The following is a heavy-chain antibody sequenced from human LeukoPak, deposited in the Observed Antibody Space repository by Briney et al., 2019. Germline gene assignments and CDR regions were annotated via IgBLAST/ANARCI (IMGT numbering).Heavy chain of an antibody. J-gene: IGHJ5*02. D-gene: IGHD3-10*01. CDR3: ARGFGSGSYGRFDP. CDR2: INPNSGGT. V-gene: IGHV1-2*02. CDR1: GYRFTGHY. Sequence: ASVKVSCKAYGYRFTGHYIHWVRQAPGQGLEWMGWINPNSGGTNYAQKFQGRVTMTRDTSISTAYLDLSSLRSDDTAVYYCARGFGSGSYGRFDPWGQGTLVTVSS.